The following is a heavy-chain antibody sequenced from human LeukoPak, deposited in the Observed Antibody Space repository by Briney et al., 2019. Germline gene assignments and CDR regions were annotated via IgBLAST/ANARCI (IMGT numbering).Heavy chain of an antibody. J-gene: IGHJ4*02. Sequence: GGSLRLSCAASGFTFSDYYMTWIRQAPGKGLEWVSYISSSGSTIYYADSVKGRFTISRDNTKNSLYLQMNSLRAEDTAVYYCARRAGDYSHPYDYWGQGTLVTVSS. V-gene: IGHV3-11*01. CDR2: ISSSGSTI. CDR1: GFTFSDYY. D-gene: IGHD3-22*01. CDR3: ARRAGDYSHPYDY.